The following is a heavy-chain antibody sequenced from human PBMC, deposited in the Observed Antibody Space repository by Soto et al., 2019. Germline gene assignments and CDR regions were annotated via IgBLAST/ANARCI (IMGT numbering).Heavy chain of an antibody. D-gene: IGHD5-18*01. CDR3: ARVRAVIQLWLPYYYYGMDV. CDR1: GYTFTSYD. V-gene: IGHV1-8*01. Sequence: QVQLVQSGAEVKKPGASVKVSCKASGYTFTSYDINWVRQATGQGLEWMGWMNPNSGNTGYAQKFQGRVTMTRNTSXTTXYXALSSLRSEDTAVYYCARVRAVIQLWLPYYYYGMDVWGQGTTVTVSS. CDR2: MNPNSGNT. J-gene: IGHJ6*02.